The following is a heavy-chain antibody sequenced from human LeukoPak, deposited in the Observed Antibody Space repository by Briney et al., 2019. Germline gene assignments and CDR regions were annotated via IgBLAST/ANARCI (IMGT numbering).Heavy chain of an antibody. J-gene: IGHJ4*02. Sequence: GGSLRLSCAASGFTFSSHDMHWVRQAPGKALEWVAVTSYDGTTKYYADSAKGRFNISRDNSKNTLYLQMNSLRVDDTAVYYCAKDATLFGDQYFDYWGQGTLVIVSS. CDR3: AKDATLFGDQYFDY. V-gene: IGHV3-30*18. CDR2: TSYDGTTK. CDR1: GFTFSSHD. D-gene: IGHD3-10*01.